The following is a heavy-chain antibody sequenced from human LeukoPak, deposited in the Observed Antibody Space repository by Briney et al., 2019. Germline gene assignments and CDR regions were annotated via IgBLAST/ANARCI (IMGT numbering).Heavy chain of an antibody. D-gene: IGHD3-3*01. CDR2: IIPIFGTA. CDR3: ASGSPDGDFGVGPTPFDY. Sequence: AASVTVSCKASVCTFSNYAISWVRQAPGQGLEWMGRIIPIFGTANYAQKFQGRVTITADKSTSTAYMELSSLRSEDTAVYYCASGSPDGDFGVGPTPFDYWGQGTLVTVSS. CDR1: VCTFSNYA. J-gene: IGHJ4*02. V-gene: IGHV1-69*06.